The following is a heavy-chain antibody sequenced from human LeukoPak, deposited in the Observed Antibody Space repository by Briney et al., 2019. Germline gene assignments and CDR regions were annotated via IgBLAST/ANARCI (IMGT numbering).Heavy chain of an antibody. Sequence: ASVKVSCKASGYTFTSYGISWVRQAPGQGLEWMGWISAYNGNTNYAQKLQGRVTMTEDTSTDTAYMELSSLRSEDTAVYYCATFSGRYGSGSYYHYDAFDIWGQGTMVTVSS. V-gene: IGHV1-18*01. CDR1: GYTFTSYG. J-gene: IGHJ3*02. D-gene: IGHD3-10*01. CDR2: ISAYNGNT. CDR3: ATFSGRYGSGSYYHYDAFDI.